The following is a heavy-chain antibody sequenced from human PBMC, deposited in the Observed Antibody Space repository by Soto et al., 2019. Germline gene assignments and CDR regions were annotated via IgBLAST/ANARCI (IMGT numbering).Heavy chain of an antibody. Sequence: GESLKISCKGSGYSFTSYWIAWVRQVPGKGLEWMGIIYPADSDVRHSPSFQGQVTISVDKALSTAYLQWSSLKASDTAMYYCARQDCSGGSCYSSRHYYYGMDVWGQGTTVTVSS. V-gene: IGHV5-51*01. CDR1: GYSFTSYW. J-gene: IGHJ6*02. CDR2: IYPADSDV. CDR3: ARQDCSGGSCYSSRHYYYGMDV. D-gene: IGHD2-15*01.